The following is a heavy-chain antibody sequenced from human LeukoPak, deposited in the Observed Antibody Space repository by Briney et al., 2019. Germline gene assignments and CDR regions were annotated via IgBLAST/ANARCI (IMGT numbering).Heavy chain of an antibody. Sequence: SVKVSCKASGGTFSSYAISWVRQAPGQGLEWMGGIIPIFGTANYAQKFQGRVTITADKSTSIADMELSSLRSEDTAVYYCARSSIIVAAGPYYFDYWGQGTLVTVSS. CDR1: GGTFSSYA. D-gene: IGHD6-13*01. J-gene: IGHJ4*02. CDR3: ARSSIIVAAGPYYFDY. CDR2: IIPIFGTA. V-gene: IGHV1-69*06.